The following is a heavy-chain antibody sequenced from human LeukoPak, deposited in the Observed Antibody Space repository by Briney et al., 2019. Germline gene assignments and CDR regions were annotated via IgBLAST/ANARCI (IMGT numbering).Heavy chain of an antibody. CDR3: AREQTTGFDQ. V-gene: IGHV4-4*07. CDR1: GGPINNYF. Sequence: SETLSLTCTVSGGPINNYFWSWIRQPAGKGLEWMGRIYSSGSTSYNPSLKSRLTISLDKTKNQVSLKLTSVTAADTAMYVCAREQTTGFDQWGQGTLVTVSS. J-gene: IGHJ4*02. D-gene: IGHD4-17*01. CDR2: IYSSGST.